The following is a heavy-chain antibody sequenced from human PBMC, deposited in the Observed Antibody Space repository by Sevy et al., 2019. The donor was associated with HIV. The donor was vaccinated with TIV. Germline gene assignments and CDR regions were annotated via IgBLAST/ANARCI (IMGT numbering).Heavy chain of an antibody. D-gene: IGHD3-16*01. CDR1: GFSFSTYW. V-gene: IGHV3-7*01. Sequence: GGSLRLSCAASGFSFSTYWMTWVRQAPGKGLEWVATMNQDGTERAYVDSVKGRFTISRDNTKTSLFLQMNSLSAEDTGVYYCVREGLGGFSYSLDCWGQGTLVTVSS. CDR3: VREGLGGFSYSLDC. J-gene: IGHJ4*02. CDR2: MNQDGTER.